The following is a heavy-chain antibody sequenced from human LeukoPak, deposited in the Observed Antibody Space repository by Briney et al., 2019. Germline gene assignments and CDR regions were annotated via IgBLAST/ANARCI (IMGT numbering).Heavy chain of an antibody. CDR3: AIPPGMIVVDLLGY. Sequence: GCLRLSCAAPGFTFSSHAMRWGPQAPGEGLEWASAISGSGGSTYYADAVKGRVNTSRDNSKNTLYLEMNSLGAEDTAVYYCAIPPGMIVVDLLGYWGQGTLVTVSS. J-gene: IGHJ4*02. D-gene: IGHD3-22*01. V-gene: IGHV3-23*01. CDR2: ISGSGGST. CDR1: GFTFSSHA.